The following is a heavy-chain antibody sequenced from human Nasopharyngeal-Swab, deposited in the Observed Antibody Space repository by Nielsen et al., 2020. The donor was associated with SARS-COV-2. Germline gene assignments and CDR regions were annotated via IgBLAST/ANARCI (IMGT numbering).Heavy chain of an antibody. V-gene: IGHV4-34*01. D-gene: IGHD2-21*02. CDR3: ARGPVVAYCGGDCYSEVILPGFDY. J-gene: IGHJ4*02. CDR1: GGSFSGYY. Sequence: SETLSLTYAVYGGSFSGYYWSWIRQPPGKGLEGIGEINHSGSTNYNPSLKSRVTISVDTSKNQFSLKLSSVTAADTALYYCARGPVVAYCGGDCYSEVILPGFDYWGQGTLVTVSS. CDR2: INHSGST.